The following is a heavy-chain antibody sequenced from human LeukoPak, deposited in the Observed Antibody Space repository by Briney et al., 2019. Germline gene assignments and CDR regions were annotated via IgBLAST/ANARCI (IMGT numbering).Heavy chain of an antibody. CDR1: GGSISSYY. V-gene: IGHV4-59*01. D-gene: IGHD4-17*01. Sequence: SETLSLTCTVSGGSISSYYWSWIRQPPGKGLEWIGYIYYSGSTNHNPSLKSRVTISVDTSKNQFSLKLSSVTAADTAVYYCARWKVDSGYYYYYMDVWGKGTTVTVSS. CDR2: IYYSGST. J-gene: IGHJ6*03. CDR3: ARWKVDSGYYYYYMDV.